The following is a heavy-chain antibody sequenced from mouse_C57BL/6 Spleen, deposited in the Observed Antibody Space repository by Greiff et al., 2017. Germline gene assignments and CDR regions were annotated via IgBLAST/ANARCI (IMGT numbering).Heavy chain of an antibody. V-gene: IGHV1-4*01. Sequence: VQGVASGAELARPGASVKMSCKASGYTFTSYTMHWVKQRPGQGLEWIGYINPSSGYTKYNQKFKDKATLTADKSSSTAYMQLSSLTSEDSAVYYCASPGTTVVATRGYFDYWGQGTTLTVSS. CDR1: GYTFTSYT. CDR3: ASPGTTVVATRGYFDY. J-gene: IGHJ2*01. CDR2: INPSSGYT. D-gene: IGHD1-1*01.